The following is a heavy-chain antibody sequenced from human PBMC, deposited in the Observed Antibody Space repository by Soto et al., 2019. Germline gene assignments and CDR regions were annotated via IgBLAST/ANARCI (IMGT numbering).Heavy chain of an antibody. D-gene: IGHD6-13*01. Sequence: GASVKVSCKASGYTFTSYGISWVRQAPGQGLEWMGWISTYNGNTNYAQKLQGRVTMTTDTSTSTAYMELSSLRSEDTAVYYCAREGEQQLVNWFDPWGQGTLVTVSS. CDR3: AREGEQQLVNWFDP. CDR1: GYTFTSYG. J-gene: IGHJ5*02. CDR2: ISTYNGNT. V-gene: IGHV1-18*01.